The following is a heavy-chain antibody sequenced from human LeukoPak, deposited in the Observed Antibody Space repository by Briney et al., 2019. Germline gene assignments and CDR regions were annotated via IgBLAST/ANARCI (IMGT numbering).Heavy chain of an antibody. CDR2: IHDSGST. Sequence: PSETLSLTCSVSGGSSSSSSYYWGWIRQPPGKGLEWIGSIHDSGSTDYNPSLKSRVTISVDTSKNHFSLKLSSVTAADTAVYYCARLYGSNSNNYYCDYWGQGTLVTVSS. V-gene: IGHV4-39*02. D-gene: IGHD4-23*01. CDR1: GGSSSSSSYY. CDR3: ARLYGSNSNNYYCDY. J-gene: IGHJ4*02.